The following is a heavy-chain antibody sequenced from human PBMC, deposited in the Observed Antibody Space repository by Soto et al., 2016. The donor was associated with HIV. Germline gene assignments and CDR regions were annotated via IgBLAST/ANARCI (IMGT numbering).Heavy chain of an antibody. CDR1: GGSISSTNHY. CDR3: ARLDAVGETTTVGFDY. CDR2: ANYFGST. D-gene: IGHD1-26*01. J-gene: IGHJ4*02. V-gene: IGHV4-39*02. Sequence: QLQLQESGPGLVKPSETLSLTCTVSGGSISSTNHYWGWIRQPPGKGLEWIGDANYFGSTHYNPSLKGRVAISIDSSNNHFSLKLTSVTAADTATYFCARLDAVGETTTVGFDYWAGNPGHVSS.